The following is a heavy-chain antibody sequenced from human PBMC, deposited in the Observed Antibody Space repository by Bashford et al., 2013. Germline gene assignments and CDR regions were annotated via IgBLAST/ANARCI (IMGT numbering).Heavy chain of an antibody. Sequence: VCQAPGKGLEWVSSISSSSTYIYYADSVKGRFTISRDNAKNSLYLQMNSLRAEDTAVYFCASWIYHPFDYLDQGTLVTVSS. CDR3: ASWIYHPFDY. V-gene: IGHV3-21*01. D-gene: IGHD1-7*01. CDR2: ISSSSTYI. J-gene: IGHJ4*02.